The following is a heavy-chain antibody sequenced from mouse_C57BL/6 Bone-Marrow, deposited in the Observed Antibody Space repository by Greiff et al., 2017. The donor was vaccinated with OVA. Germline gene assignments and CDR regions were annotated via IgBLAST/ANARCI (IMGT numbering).Heavy chain of an antibody. CDR1: GYSITSGYY. CDR2: ISYDGSN. J-gene: IGHJ4*01. D-gene: IGHD1-1*01. CDR3: ARSPLITTVADYYAMDY. Sequence: VQLKESGPGLVKPSQSLSLTCSVTGYSITSGYYWNWIRQFPGNKLEWMGYISYDGSNNYNPSLKNRISITRDTSKNQFFLKLNSVTTEDTATYYCARSPLITTVADYYAMDYWGQGTSVTVSS. V-gene: IGHV3-6*01.